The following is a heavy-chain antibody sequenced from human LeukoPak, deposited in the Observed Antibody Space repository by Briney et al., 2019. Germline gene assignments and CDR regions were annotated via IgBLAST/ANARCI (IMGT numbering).Heavy chain of an antibody. J-gene: IGHJ4*02. CDR3: ARGITGSPGFDY. CDR1: GGSISSHY. CDR2: IYYSGST. V-gene: IGHV4-59*11. D-gene: IGHD1-20*01. Sequence: SETLSLTCTVSGGSISSHYWSWIRQPPGKGLEWIGYIYYSGSTNYNPSLKSRVTMSVDTSKNQFSLKLSSVTAADTAVYYCARGITGSPGFDYWGQGTLVTVSS.